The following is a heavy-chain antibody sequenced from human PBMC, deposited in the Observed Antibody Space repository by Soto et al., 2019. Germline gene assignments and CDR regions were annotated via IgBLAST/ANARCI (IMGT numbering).Heavy chain of an antibody. D-gene: IGHD2-15*01. CDR3: ASAQLLPEY. CDR2: IYYSGST. J-gene: IGHJ4*02. V-gene: IGHV4-28*01. CDR1: GYSISSSNW. Sequence: QVQLQESGPGLVKPSDTLSLTCAVSGYSISSSNWWGWIRQPPGKGLEWIGYIYYSGSTYYNPSLMTPVPLSVDTSKTQFSLKLSSVPAVDPAVSYCASAQLLPEYWGPGPLVTVSS.